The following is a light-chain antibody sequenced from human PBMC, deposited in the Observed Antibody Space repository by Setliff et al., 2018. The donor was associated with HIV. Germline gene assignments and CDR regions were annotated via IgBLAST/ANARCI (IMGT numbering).Light chain of an antibody. V-gene: IGLV2-14*03. Sequence: QSALTQPASVSGSPGQSITLPCTGTSSDVGSYNFVSWYQQHPGRAPKLMIYDVTKRPSGVSDRFSGSKSGNTASLTISGLQTEDEADYYCCSYTSSLTYVFGTGTKVTVL. CDR2: DVT. CDR3: CSYTSSLTYV. CDR1: SSDVGSYNF. J-gene: IGLJ1*01.